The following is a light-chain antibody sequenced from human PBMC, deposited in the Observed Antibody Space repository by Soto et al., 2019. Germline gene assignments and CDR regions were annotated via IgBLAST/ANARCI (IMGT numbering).Light chain of an antibody. Sequence: NFMLTQPHSVSESPGKTVIISCTRSSGSIASNYVQWYQQRPGSSPTTVIYEDNQRPSGVPDRFSGSIDSSSNSASLTISGLETEDEADYYCQSYDVTNQVFGGGTKLTVL. J-gene: IGLJ3*02. CDR2: EDN. V-gene: IGLV6-57*01. CDR1: SGSIASNY. CDR3: QSYDVTNQV.